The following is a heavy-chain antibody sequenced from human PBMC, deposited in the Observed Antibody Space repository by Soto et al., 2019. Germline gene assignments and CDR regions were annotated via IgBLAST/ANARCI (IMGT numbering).Heavy chain of an antibody. D-gene: IGHD3-3*01. Sequence: SETLSLTCTVSGGSISSYYWSWIRQPPGKGLEWIGHIYYSGSTNYNPSLKSRVTISVDTSKNQFSLKLSSVTAADTAVYYCARDSTIFGVVPYYGMDVWGQGTTVTVSS. J-gene: IGHJ6*02. CDR1: GGSISSYY. V-gene: IGHV4-59*01. CDR2: IYYSGST. CDR3: ARDSTIFGVVPYYGMDV.